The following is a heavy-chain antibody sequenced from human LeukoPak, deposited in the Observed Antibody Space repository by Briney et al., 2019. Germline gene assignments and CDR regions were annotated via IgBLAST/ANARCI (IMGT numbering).Heavy chain of an antibody. CDR2: INPNSGGT. D-gene: IGHD1-26*01. V-gene: IGHV1-2*02. Sequence: PAASVKVSCKASGYTFTGYYMHWVRQAPGQGLEWMGWINPNSGGTNYAQKFQGRVTMTRDTSISTAYMELSRLRSDDTAVYYCARDRFLVGATYSDYWGQGTLVTVSS. CDR3: ARDRFLVGATYSDY. J-gene: IGHJ4*02. CDR1: GYTFTGYY.